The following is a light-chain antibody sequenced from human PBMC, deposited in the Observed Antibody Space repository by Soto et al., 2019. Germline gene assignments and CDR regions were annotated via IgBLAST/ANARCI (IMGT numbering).Light chain of an antibody. J-gene: IGKJ2*01. Sequence: IVMTQSPATLSVSPGERVTLSCRASQSVSSNLAWYQQKPGQAPRLLIYSASPRATGIPASFSGSGSGTEFTLAITSLQSEDFAVYFCQQYVIWPPTFTFGQGTKLEIK. CDR2: SAS. CDR3: QQYVIWPPTFT. V-gene: IGKV3-15*01. CDR1: QSVSSN.